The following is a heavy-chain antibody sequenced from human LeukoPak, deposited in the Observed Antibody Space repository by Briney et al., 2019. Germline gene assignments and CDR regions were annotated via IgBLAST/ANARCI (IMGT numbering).Heavy chain of an antibody. V-gene: IGHV4-38-2*02. CDR1: GYSISSGYY. Sequence: PSETLSLTCTVSGYSISSGYYWGWIRQPPGKGLEWIGSIYHSGSTYYNPSLKSRVTISVDTSKNQFSLKLSSVTAADTAVYYCARIPMKELLTRPVDYWGQGTLVTVSS. D-gene: IGHD1-26*01. CDR3: ARIPMKELLTRPVDY. CDR2: IYHSGST. J-gene: IGHJ4*02.